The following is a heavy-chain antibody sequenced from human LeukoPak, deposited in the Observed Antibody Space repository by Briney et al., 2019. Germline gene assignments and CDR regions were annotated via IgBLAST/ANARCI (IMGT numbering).Heavy chain of an antibody. CDR1: GFTARSNY. J-gene: IGHJ4*02. V-gene: IGHV3-53*01. Sequence: GGSLRLSCAASGFTARSNYMRWVRQAPGKGLEWVLVIYSGGSTYYADSVKGRFTISKDNSKNTLYLQMNSLRAEDTAVYYVARDDYGDYGFDYWGQGTLVTVSS. D-gene: IGHD4-17*01. CDR3: ARDDYGDYGFDY. CDR2: IYSGGST.